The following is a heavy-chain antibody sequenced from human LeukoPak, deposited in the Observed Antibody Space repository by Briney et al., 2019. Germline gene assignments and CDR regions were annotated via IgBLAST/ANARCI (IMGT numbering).Heavy chain of an antibody. CDR2: ISGSGDNT. J-gene: IGHJ4*02. V-gene: IGHV3-23*01. CDR1: GFTFSSYA. Sequence: GGSLRLSCAASGFTFSSYAMGWVRQAPGKGLEWVSAISGSGDNTYYADSVKGRFTISRDNSKNTLYLQMNSLRAEDTAVYYCATTYYYDSSGYPYYFDYWGQGTLVTVSS. CDR3: ATTYYYDSSGYPYYFDY. D-gene: IGHD3-22*01.